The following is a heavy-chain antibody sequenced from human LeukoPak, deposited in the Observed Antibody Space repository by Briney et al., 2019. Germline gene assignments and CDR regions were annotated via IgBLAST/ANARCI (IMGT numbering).Heavy chain of an antibody. J-gene: IGHJ4*02. CDR2: IWYDGSNK. CDR1: GFTFSSYG. Sequence: GGSLRLSCAASGFTFSSYGMHWVRQAPGKGLEWVAVIWYDGSNKYYADSVKGRFTISRDNSKNTLYLQMNSLRAEDTAVYYCARDPFDSSGDIDYWGQGTLVTVSS. D-gene: IGHD6-19*01. CDR3: ARDPFDSSGDIDY. V-gene: IGHV3-33*01.